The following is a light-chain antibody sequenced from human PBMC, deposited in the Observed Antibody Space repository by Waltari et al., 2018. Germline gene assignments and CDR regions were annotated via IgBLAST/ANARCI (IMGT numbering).Light chain of an antibody. CDR2: RNN. Sequence: QAGLTQPPSVSTGLRQTATLTCPGNSNNVGNQGALWLQQHQGRPPKLLSYRNNNRPSGISERFSASRSGNTASLTITGLQPEDEADYYCATWDISLNSHVFGTGTKVTVL. CDR1: SNNVGNQG. J-gene: IGLJ1*01. CDR3: ATWDISLNSHV. V-gene: IGLV10-54*04.